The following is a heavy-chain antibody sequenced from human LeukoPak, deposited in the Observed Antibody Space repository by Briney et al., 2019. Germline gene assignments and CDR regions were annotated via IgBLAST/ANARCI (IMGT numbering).Heavy chain of an antibody. V-gene: IGHV4-4*07. J-gene: IGHJ4*02. D-gene: IGHD1-26*01. Sequence: SETLSLTCTVSGGSIRSHYWIWVRQPAGKGLEWIGRFHTSGSTYYNPSLKSRVTISVDTSKNQFSLKLSSVTAADTAVYYCARVISGYFFFDYWGQGTLVTVSS. CDR2: FHTSGST. CDR3: ARVISGYFFFDY. CDR1: GGSIRSHY.